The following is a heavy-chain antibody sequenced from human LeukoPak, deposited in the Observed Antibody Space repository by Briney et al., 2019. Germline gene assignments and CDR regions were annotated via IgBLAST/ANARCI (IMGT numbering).Heavy chain of an antibody. J-gene: IGHJ5*02. CDR1: GFTFSSYW. Sequence: GGSLRLSCAASGFTFSSYWMTWVRQAPGRGLEWVANIRQDGSEKYYVDSVKGRFTISRDNSKNSLYLQMNSLRAEDTAVYYCARELQLQRLAASWGQGILVTVSS. D-gene: IGHD1-1*01. CDR2: IRQDGSEK. CDR3: ARELQLQRLAAS. V-gene: IGHV3-7*01.